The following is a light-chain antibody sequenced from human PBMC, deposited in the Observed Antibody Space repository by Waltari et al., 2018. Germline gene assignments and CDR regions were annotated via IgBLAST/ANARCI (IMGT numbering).Light chain of an antibody. CDR2: LGS. CDR3: MPSLQTLWP. Sequence: SLQHMNENYYLELYLQKPGQSPQLLICLGSNRSARVPDRFSGSGSGRDVTLSISRLETEDVGVYYCMPSLQTLWPVGPGTKVEI. CDR1: SLQHMNENYY. V-gene: IGKV2-28*01. J-gene: IGKJ1*01.